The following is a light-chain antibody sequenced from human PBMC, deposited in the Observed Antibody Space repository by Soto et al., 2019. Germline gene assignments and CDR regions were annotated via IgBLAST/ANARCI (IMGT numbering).Light chain of an antibody. CDR3: QQYDNVPYT. CDR1: QDISDY. Sequence: DIQMTQSPSSLSASVGDRVTFTCQASQDISDYLNWYQQKPGKAPDLLIYDVSNLEAGVPSRFSGSGSGTEFTFTINGLQLEDIATYFCQQYDNVPYTFGQGTKLDLK. J-gene: IGKJ2*01. V-gene: IGKV1-33*01. CDR2: DVS.